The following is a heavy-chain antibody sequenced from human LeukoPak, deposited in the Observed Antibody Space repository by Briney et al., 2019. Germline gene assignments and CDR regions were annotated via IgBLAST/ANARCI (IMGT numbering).Heavy chain of an antibody. Sequence: PSETLSLTCTVSGGSISTPGYYWGWIRQPPGKGLECIGSLYHSGSTYYKPSLKSRATITVDKSKNQCSLKLRSVTAADTAVYYCARHALATVTDPSFDYWGQGTLVTVSS. CDR3: ARHALATVTDPSFDY. CDR1: GGSISTPGYY. D-gene: IGHD2-21*02. CDR2: LYHSGST. J-gene: IGHJ4*02. V-gene: IGHV4-39*01.